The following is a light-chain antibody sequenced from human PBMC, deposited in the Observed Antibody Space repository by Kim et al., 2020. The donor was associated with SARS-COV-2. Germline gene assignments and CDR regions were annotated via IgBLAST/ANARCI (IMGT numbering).Light chain of an antibody. Sequence: LSASVGDRVTITCRASQSISSWLAWYQQKPGKAPKLLIYKASSLESGVPSRFSGSGSGTEFTLTISSLQPDDFATYYCQQYNIVYTFGQGTKLEI. CDR3: QQYNIVYT. V-gene: IGKV1-5*03. J-gene: IGKJ2*01. CDR1: QSISSW. CDR2: KAS.